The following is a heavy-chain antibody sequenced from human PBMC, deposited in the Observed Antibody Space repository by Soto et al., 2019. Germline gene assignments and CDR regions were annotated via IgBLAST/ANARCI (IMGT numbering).Heavy chain of an antibody. CDR2: INHSGYT. Sequence: QVRLQQWGAGLLKPSQTLSLTCGISGGYFSANYWSWIRQAPGKGPEWLGEINHSGYTDYNPSLQSRVTISADTSKNQFSLNLSSVTAADTAVYYCATGGLFSSWGQGTLVTVSS. CDR3: ATGGLFSS. J-gene: IGHJ5*02. D-gene: IGHD3-3*01. V-gene: IGHV4-34*02. CDR1: GGYFSANY.